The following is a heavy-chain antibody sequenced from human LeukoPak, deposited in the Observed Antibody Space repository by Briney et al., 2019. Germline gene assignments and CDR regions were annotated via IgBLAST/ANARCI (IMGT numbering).Heavy chain of an antibody. V-gene: IGHV4-30-2*01. CDR1: GGSISSGGYY. CDR2: IYHSGST. D-gene: IGHD6-13*01. CDR3: ARDAEPRIAAAGIEIA. Sequence: SSQTLSLTCTVSGGSISSGGYYWSWIRQPPGKGLEWIGYIYHSGSTYYNPSLKSRVTISVDRSKNQFSLKLSSVTAADTAVYYCARDAEPRIAAAGIEIAWGQGTLVTVSS. J-gene: IGHJ5*02.